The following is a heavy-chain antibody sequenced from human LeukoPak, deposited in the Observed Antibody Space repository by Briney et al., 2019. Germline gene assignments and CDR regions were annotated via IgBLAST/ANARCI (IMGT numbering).Heavy chain of an antibody. CDR2: IYTSGST. CDR3: ARGVDPYYYYYYMDV. D-gene: IGHD2-8*01. CDR1: GGSIRSYY. J-gene: IGHJ6*03. V-gene: IGHV4-4*09. Sequence: PETRSLTCRVSGGSIRSYYWSCSRQPPGKGLEWIGYIYTSGSTNYNPSLKSRVTISVDTSKNQFSLKLSSVTAADTAVYYCARGVDPYYYYYYMDVWGKGTTVTVFS.